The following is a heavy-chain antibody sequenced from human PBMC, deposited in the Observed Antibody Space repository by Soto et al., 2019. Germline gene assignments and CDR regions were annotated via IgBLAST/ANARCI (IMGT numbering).Heavy chain of an antibody. CDR2: IKPDGSDQ. Sequence: DVQLVESGGDLVQPGGSLRLSCVPSGFTFSDYWMSWVRQAPGKGLEWVANIKPDGSDQYCADSVKGRFTVSRDNARNTLYLQMHSLRVADTALYYCARIAYSSGWIFDCWGQGTLVTVSS. CDR3: ARIAYSSGWIFDC. J-gene: IGHJ4*02. V-gene: IGHV3-7*01. D-gene: IGHD6-19*01. CDR1: GFTFSDYW.